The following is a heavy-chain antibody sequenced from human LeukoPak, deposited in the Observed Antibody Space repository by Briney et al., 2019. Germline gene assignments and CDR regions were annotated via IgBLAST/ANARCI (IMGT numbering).Heavy chain of an antibody. J-gene: IGHJ4*02. CDR2: IYYSGRT. CDR3: ARHRGGRFRGSYCDS. D-gene: IGHD1-26*01. CDR1: GGSISGYY. V-gene: IGHV4-59*08. Sequence: RSETLSLTCTVSGGSISGYYWSGIRQPPGKGPDWIGYIYYSGRTNYNPSLKSRVTISVDTSKNQFSLTLSSVTAADTAVHYCARHRGGRFRGSYCDSWGQGTLVTVSS.